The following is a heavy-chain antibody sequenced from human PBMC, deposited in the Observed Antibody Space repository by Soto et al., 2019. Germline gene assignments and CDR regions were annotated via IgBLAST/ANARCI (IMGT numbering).Heavy chain of an antibody. CDR2: FIPIFGTA. Sequence: QVQLVQSGAEVKKPGSSVKVSCKASGGTFSSYAISWVRQAPGQGLEWMGGFIPIFGTANYAQKFQGRVTITADESTSTACMALSSLRPEDTAVYYCARGISEVGHGYYFDYWGQGTLVTVSS. V-gene: IGHV1-69*01. CDR3: ARGISEVGHGYYFDY. CDR1: GGTFSSYA. J-gene: IGHJ4*02. D-gene: IGHD6-13*01.